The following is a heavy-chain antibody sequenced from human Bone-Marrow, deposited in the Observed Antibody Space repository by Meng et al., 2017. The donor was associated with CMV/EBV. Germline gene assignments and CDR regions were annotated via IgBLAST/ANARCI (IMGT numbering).Heavy chain of an antibody. CDR2: ISSNGGST. V-gene: IGHV3-64*02. D-gene: IGHD3-22*01. CDR1: GFTFSSYA. Sequence: GGSLRLSCAASGFTFSSYAMHWVRQAPGKGLEYVSAISSNGGSTYYADSVKGRFTISRDNSKNTLYLQMNSLRAEDTAVYYCARDGDSSGYLDYFDYWGQGTLVTVSS. J-gene: IGHJ4*02. CDR3: ARDGDSSGYLDYFDY.